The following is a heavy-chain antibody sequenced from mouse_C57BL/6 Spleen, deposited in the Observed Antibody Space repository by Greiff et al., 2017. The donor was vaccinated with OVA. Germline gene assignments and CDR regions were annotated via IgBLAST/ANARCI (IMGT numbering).Heavy chain of an antibody. D-gene: IGHD4-1*02. Sequence: EVHLVESGGGLVQPGGSMKLSCVASGFTFSNYWMNWVRQSPEKGLEWVAQIRLKSDNYATHYAESVKGRFTISRDDSKSSVYLQMNNLRAEDTGIYYCSSTGTRFAYWGQGTLVTVSA. J-gene: IGHJ3*01. CDR2: IRLKSDNYAT. CDR3: SSTGTRFAY. CDR1: GFTFSNYW. V-gene: IGHV6-3*01.